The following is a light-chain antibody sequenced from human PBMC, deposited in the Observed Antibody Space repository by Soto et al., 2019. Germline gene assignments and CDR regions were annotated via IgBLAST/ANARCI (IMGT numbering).Light chain of an antibody. Sequence: VLTQSPGTLYLSPGERATLSCRASQSVSSSYLARYQQKPGQAPRLLIYGASSRATGIPDRFSGSGSGTDFTLTISRLEPEDFAVYYCQQYGSSPGTFGQGTKV. CDR3: QQYGSSPGT. CDR2: GAS. CDR1: QSVSSSY. V-gene: IGKV3-20*01. J-gene: IGKJ1*01.